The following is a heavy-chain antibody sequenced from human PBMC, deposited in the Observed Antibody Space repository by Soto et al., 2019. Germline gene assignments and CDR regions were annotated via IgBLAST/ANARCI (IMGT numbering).Heavy chain of an antibody. J-gene: IGHJ6*02. Sequence: GGSLRLSCAASGFTFSSYAMSWVRQAPGKGLEWVSAISGSGGSTYYADSVKGRFTISRDNPKNTLYLQMNSLRAEDTAVYYCAKVSGGYSGYVYYYYGMDVWGQGTTVTVSS. CDR3: AKVSGGYSGYVYYYYGMDV. CDR2: ISGSGGST. D-gene: IGHD5-12*01. CDR1: GFTFSSYA. V-gene: IGHV3-23*01.